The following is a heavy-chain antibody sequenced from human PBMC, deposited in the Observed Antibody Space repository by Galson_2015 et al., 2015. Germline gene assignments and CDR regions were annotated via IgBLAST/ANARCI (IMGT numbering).Heavy chain of an antibody. CDR2: IKQDGSEK. CDR1: GFTFSNYW. J-gene: IGHJ4*02. Sequence: SLRLSCAASGFTFSNYWMSWVRQAPGKGLEWVANIKQDGSEKYYVDSVKGRFTISRDNAKNSLYLQMNSLRDEDTAVYYCAREPYCSGGSCYGFDYWGQGTLVAVSS. D-gene: IGHD2-15*01. V-gene: IGHV3-7*01. CDR3: AREPYCSGGSCYGFDY.